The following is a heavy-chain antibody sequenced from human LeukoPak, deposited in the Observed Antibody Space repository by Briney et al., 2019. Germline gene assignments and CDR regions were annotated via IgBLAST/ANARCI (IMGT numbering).Heavy chain of an antibody. CDR2: INPNSGGT. J-gene: IGHJ4*02. D-gene: IGHD6-13*01. Sequence: GASVKVSCKASGDTFTGYYMHWVRQAPGQGLEWMGRINPNSGGTNYAQKFQGRVTMTRDTSISTAYMELSRLRSDDTAVYYCARDPIAAEDSSSWPNEGYWGQGTLVTVSS. CDR3: ARDPIAAEDSSSWPNEGY. CDR1: GDTFTGYY. V-gene: IGHV1-2*06.